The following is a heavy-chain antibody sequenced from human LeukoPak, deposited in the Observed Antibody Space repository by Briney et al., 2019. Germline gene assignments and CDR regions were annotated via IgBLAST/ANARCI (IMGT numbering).Heavy chain of an antibody. Sequence: PSETLCLTCSVSGFSFSSCYLSWVGQSPGKGLEWVWYIHSSSSYIYYADSVKGRFTISRDNAKNSLYLQMNSLRAEDTALYYCAREAASCLGDCYDYWGQGTLVTVSS. CDR2: IHSSSSYI. D-gene: IGHD2-15*01. CDR1: GFSFSSCY. CDR3: AREAASCLGDCYDY. V-gene: IGHV3-21*01. J-gene: IGHJ4*02.